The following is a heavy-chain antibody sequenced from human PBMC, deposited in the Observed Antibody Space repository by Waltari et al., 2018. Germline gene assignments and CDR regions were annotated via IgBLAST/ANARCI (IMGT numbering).Heavy chain of an antibody. J-gene: IGHJ4*02. CDR1: DGSFSNYY. CDR2: IFPTGSA. Sequence: QVQLQESGPRLVKPSETLSLTCTISDGSFSNYYWSWIRQPAGEGLEWIGRIFPTGSANYNPSLTSRATMSIDSSKNQFSLKLSSVTAADMAVYYCARGGLRTFDYWGQGTLITVSS. CDR3: ARGGLRTFDY. V-gene: IGHV4-4*07.